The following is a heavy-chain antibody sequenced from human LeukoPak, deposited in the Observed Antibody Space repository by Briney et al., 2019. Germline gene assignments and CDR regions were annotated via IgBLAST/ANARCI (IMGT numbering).Heavy chain of an antibody. J-gene: IGHJ4*02. CDR1: GFTFSSYS. V-gene: IGHV3-48*04. CDR2: ISNSGGTI. Sequence: GGSLSLSCAASGFTFSSYSMNWDRQAQGKGLEWVSYISNSGGTIYYADYVKGRFTISRDNAKNSLYLQMNSLRAEDRAVYYCAAGAPCGSEGDFDYWGQGTLVTVSS. CDR3: AAGAPCGSEGDFDY. D-gene: IGHD6-19*01.